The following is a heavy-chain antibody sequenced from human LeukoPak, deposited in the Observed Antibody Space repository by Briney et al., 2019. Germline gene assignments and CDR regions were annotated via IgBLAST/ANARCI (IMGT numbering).Heavy chain of an antibody. CDR3: ARGLGYCSSTSCYTTGPLDY. CDR1: GGSISSGGYY. J-gene: IGHJ4*02. CDR2: IYYSGST. D-gene: IGHD2-2*01. Sequence: SETLSLTCTVSGGSISSGGYYWSWIRQHPGKGLEWIGYIYYSGSTYYNPSLKSRVTISVDTSKNQFSLKLSSVTAADTAVYYCARGLGYCSSTSCYTTGPLDYWGQGTLATVSS. V-gene: IGHV4-31*03.